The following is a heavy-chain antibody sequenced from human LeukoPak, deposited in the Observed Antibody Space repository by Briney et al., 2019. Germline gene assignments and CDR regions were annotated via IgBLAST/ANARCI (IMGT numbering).Heavy chain of an antibody. D-gene: IGHD3-10*01. Sequence: SETLSLTCTVSGGSISSSSYYWGWVRQPPGKGLEWIGSIYYSGSTYYNPSLKSRVTISVDTSKNQFSLKLSSVTAADTAVYYCARHHGAHYFDYWGQGTLVTVSS. J-gene: IGHJ4*02. CDR1: GGSISSSSYY. CDR2: IYYSGST. CDR3: ARHHGAHYFDY. V-gene: IGHV4-39*01.